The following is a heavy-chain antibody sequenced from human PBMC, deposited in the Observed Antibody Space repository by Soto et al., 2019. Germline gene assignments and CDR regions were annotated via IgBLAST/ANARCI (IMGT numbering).Heavy chain of an antibody. J-gene: IGHJ6*02. CDR2: IYPGDSDT. V-gene: IGHV5-51*01. D-gene: IGHD6-6*01. CDR3: ARLGSSSSVVSYYYYYGMDV. CDR1: GYSFTSYW. Sequence: GESLKISCKGSGYSFTSYWIGWVRQMPGKGLEWMGIIYPGDSDTRYSPSLQGQVTISADKSISTAYLQWSSLKASDTSMYYCARLGSSSSVVSYYYYYGMDVWGQGTTVTVS.